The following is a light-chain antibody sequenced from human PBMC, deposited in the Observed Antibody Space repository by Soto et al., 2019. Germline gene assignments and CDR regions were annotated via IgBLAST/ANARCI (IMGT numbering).Light chain of an antibody. J-gene: IGLJ2*01. Sequence: QSVLTQPASVSGSPGQSITISCTGTSSDLGTYNFVSWYQRHPGKGPKLIIYEATKRPSGVSNRFSGSKSGNTASLTISGLQAEDEADYYCCSYSSGSTLLLFGGGTKVTVL. CDR1: SSDLGTYNF. CDR3: CSYSSGSTLLL. CDR2: EAT. V-gene: IGLV2-23*01.